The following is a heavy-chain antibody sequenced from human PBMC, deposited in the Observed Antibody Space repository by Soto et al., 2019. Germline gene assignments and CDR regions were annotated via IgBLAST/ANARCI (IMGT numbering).Heavy chain of an antibody. CDR1: GFTFSSYA. J-gene: IGHJ4*02. D-gene: IGHD3-22*01. Sequence: PWGSLRLSCAASGFTFSSYAMGWVRQAPGKGLEWVSGISGSGATSYYADSVKGRFTISRDNSQNALYLQMNSLRAEDTAVYFCAEDWARHSSSPDIFDYWGQGTVVTVSS. CDR3: AEDWARHSSSPDIFDY. CDR2: ISGSGATS. V-gene: IGHV3-23*01.